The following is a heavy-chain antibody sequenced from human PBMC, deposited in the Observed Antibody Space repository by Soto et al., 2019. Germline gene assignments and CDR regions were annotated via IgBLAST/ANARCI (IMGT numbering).Heavy chain of an antibody. D-gene: IGHD1-26*01. Sequence: QAQLVQSGAELKEPGSSVRVSCKASGGTFAKFIMNWVRQTPGQGLEWMGGIVPLLGTPTYAEKFKGRVTISATGSPSTGHGELTSLRAEATAIYYRARGGAYHSSLSPYSGMDVWGGGTKVTIFS. CDR1: GGTFAKFI. J-gene: IGHJ6*04. V-gene: IGHV1-69*01. CDR2: IVPLLGTP. CDR3: ARGGAYHSSLSPYSGMDV.